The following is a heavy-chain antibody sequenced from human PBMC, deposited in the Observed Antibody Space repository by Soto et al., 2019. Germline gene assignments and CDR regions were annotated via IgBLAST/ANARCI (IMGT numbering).Heavy chain of an antibody. Sequence: GGSLRLSCAASGFTFSSYGMHWVRQAPGKGLEWVAVISYDGSNKYYADSVKGRFTISRDNSKNTLYLQMNSLRADDTAVYYCAKDREYYFDYWGQGTLVTVSS. CDR1: GFTFSSYG. CDR3: AKDREYYFDY. CDR2: ISYDGSNK. V-gene: IGHV3-30*18. J-gene: IGHJ4*02.